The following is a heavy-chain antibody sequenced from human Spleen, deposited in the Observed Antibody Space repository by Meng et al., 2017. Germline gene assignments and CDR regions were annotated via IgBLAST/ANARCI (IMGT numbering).Heavy chain of an antibody. J-gene: IGHJ4*02. Sequence: GESLKISCAASGFTFSSYSMNWVRQAPGKGLEWVSSISSSSSYIYYADSVKGRFTISRDNAKNSLYLQMNSLRAEDTAVYYCAFMVRGVISADYWGQGTLVTVSS. CDR1: GFTFSSYS. CDR2: ISSSSSYI. D-gene: IGHD3-10*01. V-gene: IGHV3-21*01. CDR3: AFMVRGVISADY.